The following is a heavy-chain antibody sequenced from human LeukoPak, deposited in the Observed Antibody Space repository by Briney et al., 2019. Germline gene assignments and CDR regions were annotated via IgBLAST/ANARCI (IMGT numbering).Heavy chain of an antibody. Sequence: GGSLRLSCAASGFTSSSYSMNWVRQAPGKGLEWVSSISSSSSYIYYADSVKGRFTISRDNAKNSLYLQMNSLRAEDTAVYYCARDRQQPLRSYYMDVWGKGTTVTVSS. J-gene: IGHJ6*03. CDR1: GFTSSSYS. CDR2: ISSSSSYI. D-gene: IGHD6-13*01. CDR3: ARDRQQPLRSYYMDV. V-gene: IGHV3-21*04.